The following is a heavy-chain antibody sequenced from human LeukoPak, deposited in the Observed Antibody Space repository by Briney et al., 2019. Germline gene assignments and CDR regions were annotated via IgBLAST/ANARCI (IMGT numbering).Heavy chain of an antibody. CDR3: ARASGYSGNDLGWFDP. Sequence: PSQTLSLTCAVSGGSISSGGYSWSWIRQPPGKGLEWIGYIYHSGSTYYNPSLKSRVTISVDRSKNQFSLKLSSVTAADTAVYYCARASGYSGNDLGWFDPWGQGTLVTVSS. CDR1: GGSISSGGYS. CDR2: IYHSGST. J-gene: IGHJ5*02. V-gene: IGHV4-30-2*01. D-gene: IGHD5-12*01.